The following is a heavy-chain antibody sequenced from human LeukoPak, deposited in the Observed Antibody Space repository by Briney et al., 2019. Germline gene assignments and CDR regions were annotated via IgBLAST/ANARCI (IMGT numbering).Heavy chain of an antibody. D-gene: IGHD5-12*01. Sequence: SQTLSLTCAISGDSVSSNTAAWNWIRQSPSRGLEWLGRTYYRSKWYNDYAVSVRSRITINPDTSKNQFSLQLNSVTPEDTAVYYCVRGGSSGYDWSIGSYSYYYMDVWGKGTTVTVSS. CDR1: GDSVSSNTAA. V-gene: IGHV6-1*01. J-gene: IGHJ6*03. CDR3: VRGGSSGYDWSIGSYSYYYMDV. CDR2: TYYRSKWYN.